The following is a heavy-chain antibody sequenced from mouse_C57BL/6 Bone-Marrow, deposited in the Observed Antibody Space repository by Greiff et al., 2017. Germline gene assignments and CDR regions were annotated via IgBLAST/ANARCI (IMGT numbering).Heavy chain of an antibody. J-gene: IGHJ2*01. CDR3: ARDDEVYYPDY. D-gene: IGHD2-3*01. Sequence: VQLQQPGAELVMPGASVKLSCKASGYTFTSYWMHWVKQRPGQGLEWIGELDPSDSYTNYNQKFKGKSTLTVDKSSSTAYMQLSSLTSEDSAVYYCARDDEVYYPDYWGQGTTLTVSS. V-gene: IGHV1-69*01. CDR1: GYTFTSYW. CDR2: LDPSDSYT.